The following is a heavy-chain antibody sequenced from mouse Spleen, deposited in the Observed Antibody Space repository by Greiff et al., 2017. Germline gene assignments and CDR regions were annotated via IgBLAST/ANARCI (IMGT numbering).Heavy chain of an antibody. Sequence: VQLQQSVAELVRPGASVKLSCTASGFTFKNSYMHWVKQRPEQGLEWIGRIDPANGSTKYAPKFQGKATITADTSANTAYLQLSSLTSEDTATSYCAGGGDGAWFDYWGQGTPVTVSA. D-gene: IGHD1-1*02. CDR1: GFTFKNSY. J-gene: IGHJ3*01. V-gene: IGHV14-3*01. CDR3: AGGGDGAWFDY. CDR2: IDPANGST.